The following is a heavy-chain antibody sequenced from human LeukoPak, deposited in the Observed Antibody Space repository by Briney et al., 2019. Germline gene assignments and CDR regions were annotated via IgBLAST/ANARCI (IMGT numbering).Heavy chain of an antibody. J-gene: IGHJ4*02. Sequence: GGSLRLSCAASGFTFSSYWMHWVRQAPGKGLVWVSRINSDGSSTSYADSVKGRFTISRENAKNSLYLQMNSLRAGDTAVYYCARGSVGGELAYWGQGTLVTVSS. CDR1: GFTFSSYW. CDR3: ARGSVGGELAY. CDR2: INSDGSST. V-gene: IGHV3-74*01. D-gene: IGHD3-16*01.